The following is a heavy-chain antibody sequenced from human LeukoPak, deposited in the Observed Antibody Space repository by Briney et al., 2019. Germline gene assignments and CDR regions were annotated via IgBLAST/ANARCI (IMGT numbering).Heavy chain of an antibody. V-gene: IGHV1-2*06. CDR2: INPNSGGT. Sequence: ASVKVSCKASGYTFTGYYMHWLRQAPGQGLEWMGRINPNSGGTNYAQKFQGRVTMTRDTSTSTVYIELSSLRSEDTAVYYCAREVGATTDAFDIWGQGTMVTVSS. D-gene: IGHD1-26*01. CDR1: GYTFTGYY. CDR3: AREVGATTDAFDI. J-gene: IGHJ3*02.